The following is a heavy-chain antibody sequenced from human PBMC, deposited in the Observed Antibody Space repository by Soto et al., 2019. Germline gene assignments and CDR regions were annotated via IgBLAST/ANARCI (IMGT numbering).Heavy chain of an antibody. CDR1: GYTFTSYG. D-gene: IGHD6-19*01. CDR2: ISAYNGNT. J-gene: IGHJ5*02. V-gene: IGHV1-18*01. CDR3: ARLIAVAGRRRRNNWFDP. Sequence: ASVKVSCKASGYTFTSYGITWVRQAPGQGLEWMGWISAYNGNTNYAQKLQGRVTMTTETSTSTAYMELRSLRSDDTAVYYCARLIAVAGRRRRNNWFDPWGQGTLVTVSS.